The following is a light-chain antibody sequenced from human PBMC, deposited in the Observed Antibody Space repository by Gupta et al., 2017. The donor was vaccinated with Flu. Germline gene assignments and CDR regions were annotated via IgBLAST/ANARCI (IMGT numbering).Light chain of an antibody. Sequence: SALTQPASVSGSPGQSITLSCTGTSSDVGGYNYVSWYQHPPGKAPALIMCDVSSRPAGISSRFSGSKSGNTASLTISGRQAEDEADYYCCSYTPAGTSVFGSGTTVTVL. V-gene: IGLV2-14*01. J-gene: IGLJ1*01. CDR3: CSYTPAGTSV. CDR2: DVS. CDR1: SSDVGGYNY.